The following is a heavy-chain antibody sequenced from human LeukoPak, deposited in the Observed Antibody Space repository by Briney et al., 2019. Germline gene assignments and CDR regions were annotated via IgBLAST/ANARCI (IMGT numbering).Heavy chain of an antibody. V-gene: IGHV3-21*05. Sequence: GGSLRLSCVGPGFTSSSYGMNWVRQAPGKGLEWVSYISSSGSAIHYADSVKGRFTISRDNAKNSLYLQMNSLRAEDTAVYYCTKTGYWGQGTLVTVSS. J-gene: IGHJ4*02. CDR2: ISSSGSAI. CDR3: TKTGY. CDR1: GFTSSSYG. D-gene: IGHD2-8*01.